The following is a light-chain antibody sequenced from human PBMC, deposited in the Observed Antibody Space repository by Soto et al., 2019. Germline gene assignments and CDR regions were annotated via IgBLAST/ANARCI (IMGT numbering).Light chain of an antibody. CDR3: QEYNSYTET. V-gene: IGKV1-5*01. J-gene: IGKJ3*01. Sequence: DTHITESPSTLYASVRDRVSITCRASRSVDLWLAWYQQKPGKAPKLLIYDASSLQSGVPSRFSGSGSGTEFTLTISSLQPDDFGTYYCQEYNSYTETFGPGTKVDIK. CDR1: RSVDLW. CDR2: DAS.